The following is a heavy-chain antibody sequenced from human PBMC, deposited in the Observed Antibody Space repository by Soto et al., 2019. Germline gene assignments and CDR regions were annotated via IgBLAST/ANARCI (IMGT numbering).Heavy chain of an antibody. CDR3: ARGVHYDSSGYYYFY. CDR1: GGTFNKYA. V-gene: IGHV1-69*13. CDR2: IIPMFGTA. D-gene: IGHD3-22*01. J-gene: IGHJ4*02. Sequence: SVKVSCKASGGTFNKYAISWVRQAPGQGLEWMGGIIPMFGTANYAQKFQGRVTITADESTSTAYMELRSLRSEDTAVYYCARGVHYDSSGYYYFYWGRGTLVTVS.